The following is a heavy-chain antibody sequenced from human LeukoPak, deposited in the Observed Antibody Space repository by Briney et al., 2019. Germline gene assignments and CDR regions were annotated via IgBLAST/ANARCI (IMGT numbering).Heavy chain of an antibody. J-gene: IGHJ4*02. D-gene: IGHD5-18*01. Sequence: ASVKVSCQASAYNFIDYDINCVGQAPGQGPEWRGWMNPSRGNTGYAQKFQGRVSMTRDTSINIAYIELTSLGSDHTPVSYCARGTSGYSYGYGDNWGRGTLVTVPS. CDR3: ARGTSGYSYGYGDN. V-gene: IGHV1-8*01. CDR2: MNPSRGNT. CDR1: AYNFIDYD.